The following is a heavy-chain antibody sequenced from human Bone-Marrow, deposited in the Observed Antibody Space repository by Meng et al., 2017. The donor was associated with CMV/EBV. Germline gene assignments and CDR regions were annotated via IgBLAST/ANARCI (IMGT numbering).Heavy chain of an antibody. CDR1: GYSISSGYY. CDR3: ARDQGYYYYYGMDV. Sequence: SETLSLTCTVSGYSISSGYYWGWIRQPPGKGLEWIGSIYHSGSTYYNPSLKSRVTISVDTSKNQFSLKLSSVTAADTAVYYCARDQGYYYYYGMDVWGQGTTVNVAS. CDR2: IYHSGST. V-gene: IGHV4-38-2*02. J-gene: IGHJ6*02.